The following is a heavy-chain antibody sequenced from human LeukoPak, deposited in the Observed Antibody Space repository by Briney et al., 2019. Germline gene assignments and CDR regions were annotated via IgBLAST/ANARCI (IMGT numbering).Heavy chain of an antibody. Sequence: SQTLSLTCTVSGGSISSGSYYWSWIRQPPGKGLEWIGEINHSGSTNYNPSLKSRVTISVDTSKNQFSLKLSSVTAADTAVYYCARGRYDILTGYYPSKRYYFDYWGQGTLVTVSS. J-gene: IGHJ4*02. CDR3: ARGRYDILTGYYPSKRYYFDY. V-gene: IGHV4-39*07. D-gene: IGHD3-9*01. CDR2: INHSGST. CDR1: GGSISSGSYY.